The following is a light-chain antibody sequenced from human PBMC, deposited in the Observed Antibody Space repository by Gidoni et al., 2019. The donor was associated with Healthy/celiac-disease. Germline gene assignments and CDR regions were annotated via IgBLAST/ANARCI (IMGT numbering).Light chain of an antibody. J-gene: IGKJ4*01. CDR3: QQYYSTPPT. CDR2: WAS. V-gene: IGKV4-1*01. CDR1: QSVLYSSNNKNY. Sequence: DIVMTQSPDSLAVSLGERATINCKSSQSVLYSSNNKNYLAWYQQKPGQPPKLLIYWASTRESGVPARFSGSVSGTDFTLTISSLQAEDVAVYYCQQYYSTPPTFGGGTKVEIK.